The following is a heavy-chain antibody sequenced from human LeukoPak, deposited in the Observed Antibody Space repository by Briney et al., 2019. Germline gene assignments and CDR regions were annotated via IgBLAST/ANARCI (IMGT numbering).Heavy chain of an antibody. J-gene: IGHJ6*02. CDR3: ARGLGRYYYYGMDV. V-gene: IGHV4-59*01. CDR1: GGFISSYY. Sequence: PSETLSLTCTVSGGFISSYYWSWIRQPPGKGLEWIGYIYYSGSTNYNPSLKSRVTISVDTSKNQFSLKLSSVTAADTAVYYCARGLGRYYYYGMDVWGQGTTVTVPS. CDR2: IYYSGST. D-gene: IGHD5-12*01.